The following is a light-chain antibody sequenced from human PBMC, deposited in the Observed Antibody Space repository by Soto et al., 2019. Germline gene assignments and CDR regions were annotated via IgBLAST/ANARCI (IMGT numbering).Light chain of an antibody. CDR3: QQCNLFWT. CDR1: QTIGNW. CDR2: NVS. V-gene: IGKV1-5*03. Sequence: DIQMTQSPSTLPASVGDRVTITCRASQTIGNWLAWYQQKPGKVPKLLIYNVSTLESGAPSRFSGSGSGTEFTLTITSLQHDDFATYYCQQCNLFWTFGQGTKVEIK. J-gene: IGKJ1*01.